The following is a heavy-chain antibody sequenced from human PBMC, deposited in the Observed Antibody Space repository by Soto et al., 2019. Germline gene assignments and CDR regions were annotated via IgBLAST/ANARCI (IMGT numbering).Heavy chain of an antibody. CDR2: ISGSGGST. D-gene: IGHD3-9*01. V-gene: IGHV3-23*01. Sequence: GGSLRLSCAASGFTFSSYAMSWVRQAPGKGLEWVSAISGSGGSTYYAESGKGRFTISRDNSKNTLYLQMNSLRAEDTAVYYCAKDGNPIPYLTGYYRLGWFDPWGQGTLVTVSS. CDR1: GFTFSSYA. J-gene: IGHJ5*02. CDR3: AKDGNPIPYLTGYYRLGWFDP.